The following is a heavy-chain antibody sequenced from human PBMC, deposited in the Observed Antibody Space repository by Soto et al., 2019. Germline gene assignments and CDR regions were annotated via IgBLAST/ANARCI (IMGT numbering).Heavy chain of an antibody. CDR2: ICGTGSDT. D-gene: IGHD1-20*01. Sequence: LESGGCLVQPGGSLTLSCAASRFTFTDFAMNWVRQAPGKGLEWVSSICGTGSDTYYADSVKGRFTISRDNYKNTLYLQMDSLSDEDTAVYFCAKDAVPYNGKWDWFDSWGQGTLVIVSS. J-gene: IGHJ5*01. CDR1: RFTFTDFA. CDR3: AKDAVPYNGKWDWFDS. V-gene: IGHV3-23*01.